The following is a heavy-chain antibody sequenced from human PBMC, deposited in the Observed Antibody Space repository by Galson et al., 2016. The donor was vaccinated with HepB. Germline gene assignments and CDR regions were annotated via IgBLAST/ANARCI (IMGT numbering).Heavy chain of an antibody. CDR2: INHSGST. V-gene: IGHV4-34*01. J-gene: IGHJ4*02. CDR3: ARGNRY. D-gene: IGHD1/OR15-1a*01. CDR1: GGSFSGYY. Sequence: SETLSLTCAVYGGSFSGYYWSWIRQPPGKGLEWIGEINHSGSTNYNPSLKSRVNISIDTSKNQFSLTLSSVTAADTAVYYCARGNRYWGPGTLVTVSS.